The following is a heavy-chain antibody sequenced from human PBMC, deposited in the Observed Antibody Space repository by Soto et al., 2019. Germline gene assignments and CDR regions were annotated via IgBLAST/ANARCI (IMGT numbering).Heavy chain of an antibody. CDR1: GFTFSSHA. Sequence: PGGALRPSFSASGFTFSSHAISWVRPAPGKGLEWVSAISGSGGSTYYADSVKGRFTISRDNSKNTLYLQMNSLRAEDTAVYYCAKFSWSDYYYYYMDVWGKGTTVTVSS. CDR3: AKFSWSDYYYYYMDV. V-gene: IGHV3-23*01. J-gene: IGHJ6*03. CDR2: ISGSGGST. D-gene: IGHD6-13*01.